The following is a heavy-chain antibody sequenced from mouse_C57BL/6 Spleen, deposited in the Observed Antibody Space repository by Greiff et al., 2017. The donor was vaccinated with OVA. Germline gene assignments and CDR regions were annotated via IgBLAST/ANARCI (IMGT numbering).Heavy chain of an antibody. V-gene: IGHV2-2*01. CDR1: GFSLTSSG. CDR2: IWSGGST. J-gene: IGHJ4*01. D-gene: IGHD2-3*01. CDR3: ARNDGYYYAMDY. Sequence: VQLQQSGPGLVQPSPSLSLSCTVSGFSLTSSGVHWVRQSPGKGLAWLGVIWSGGSTDYNAAFISRLSISKDNSKSQVFFKMNSLQADDTAIYYCARNDGYYYAMDYWGQGTSVTVSS.